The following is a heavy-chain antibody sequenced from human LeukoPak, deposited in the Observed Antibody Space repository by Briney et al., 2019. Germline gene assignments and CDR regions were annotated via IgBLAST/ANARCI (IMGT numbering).Heavy chain of an antibody. J-gene: IGHJ4*02. CDR2: IIPMPGTA. Sequence: SVKVSCKASGGTFNNFAISWVRQAPGQGLEWVGGIIPMPGTANYAQKFQGRVTITADESTSTAYMELSSLRSEDTAIYYCASPVKYYDTWSGYPPFDYWGQGTLVTVSS. D-gene: IGHD3-3*01. CDR3: ASPVKYYDTWSGYPPFDY. CDR1: GGTFNNFA. V-gene: IGHV1-69*13.